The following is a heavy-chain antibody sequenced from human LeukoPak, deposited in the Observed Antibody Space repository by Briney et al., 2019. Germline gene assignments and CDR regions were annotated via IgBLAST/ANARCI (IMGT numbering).Heavy chain of an antibody. J-gene: IGHJ6*02. CDR2: INHNGNVN. CDR3: ARGGGLDV. V-gene: IGHV3-7*03. Sequence: GGSLRLSCAASGFTFSSYWMNWARQAPGKGLEWVASINHNGNVNYYVDSVKGRFAISRDNAKNSPYLQMSNLRAEDTAVYFCARGGGLDVWGQGATVTVSS. D-gene: IGHD3-16*01. CDR1: GFTFSSYW.